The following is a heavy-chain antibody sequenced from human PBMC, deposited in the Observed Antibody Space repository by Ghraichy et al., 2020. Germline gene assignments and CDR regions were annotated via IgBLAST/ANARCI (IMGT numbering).Heavy chain of an antibody. D-gene: IGHD2-15*01. CDR1: GGSISSYY. Sequence: SETLSLTCTVSGGSISSYYWSWIRQPPGKGLEWIGYIYYSGSTNYNPSLKSRVTISVDTSKNQFSLKLSSVTAADTAVYYCARGSVVADPEYYYYYYGMDVWGQGTTVTVSS. V-gene: IGHV4-59*01. CDR3: ARGSVVADPEYYYYYYGMDV. J-gene: IGHJ6*02. CDR2: IYYSGST.